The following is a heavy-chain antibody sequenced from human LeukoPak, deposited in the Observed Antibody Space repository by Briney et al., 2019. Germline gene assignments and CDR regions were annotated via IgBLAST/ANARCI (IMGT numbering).Heavy chain of an antibody. CDR3: ARVSGRQQLAPVRWFDP. CDR1: GGSISSYY. J-gene: IGHJ5*02. Sequence: SETLSLTCTVSGGSISSYYWGWIRQPPGKGLEWIGSIYYSGSTYYNPSLKSRVTISVDTSKNQFSLKLSSVTAADTAVYYCARVSGRQQLAPVRWFDPWGQGTLVTVSS. D-gene: IGHD6-13*01. V-gene: IGHV4-39*07. CDR2: IYYSGST.